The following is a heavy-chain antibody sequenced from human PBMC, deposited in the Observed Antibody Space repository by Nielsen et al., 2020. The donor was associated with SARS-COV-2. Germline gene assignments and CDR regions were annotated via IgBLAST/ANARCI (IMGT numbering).Heavy chain of an antibody. Sequence: SLKVSCKASGGTFISYTISWVRQAPGQGLEWMGRIIPILGIANYAQKFQGRVTITADKSTSTAFMELSSLRSEDTAVYYCARDVLVGATGGYFDYWGQGTLVTVSS. D-gene: IGHD1-26*01. CDR3: ARDVLVGATGGYFDY. CDR1: GGTFISYT. V-gene: IGHV1-69*04. CDR2: IIPILGIA. J-gene: IGHJ4*02.